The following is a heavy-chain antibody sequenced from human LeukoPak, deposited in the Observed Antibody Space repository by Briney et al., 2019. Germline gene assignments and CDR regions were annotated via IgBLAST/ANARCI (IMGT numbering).Heavy chain of an antibody. D-gene: IGHD3-10*01. CDR2: ISTGGGT. CDR1: GESISSGSHY. V-gene: IGHV4-61*02. J-gene: IGHJ4*02. CDR3: AGREGEWLDY. Sequence: PSETLSLTCTVSGESISSGSHYWSWIRQPAGKGLEWIGRISTGGGTNYNPSLIGRLTMSVDPSRNQFSLRLWSVSAADTAVYYCAGREGEWLDYWGQGIPVTVSS.